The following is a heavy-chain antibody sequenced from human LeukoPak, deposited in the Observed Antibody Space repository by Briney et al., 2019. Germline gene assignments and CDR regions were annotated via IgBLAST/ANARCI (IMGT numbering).Heavy chain of an antibody. D-gene: IGHD2-2*01. CDR2: IGGGGTT. V-gene: IGHV3-23*01. CDR1: GFTFSSYW. Sequence: GGSLRLSCAASGFTFSSYWMNWARQAPGKGLEWVSSIGGGGTTSYADSVKGRFTISRDLSKITVYLQMNSLRAEDTAVYYCAQDRGARYPFGMDVWGQGTTVTVSS. CDR3: AQDRGARYPFGMDV. J-gene: IGHJ6*02.